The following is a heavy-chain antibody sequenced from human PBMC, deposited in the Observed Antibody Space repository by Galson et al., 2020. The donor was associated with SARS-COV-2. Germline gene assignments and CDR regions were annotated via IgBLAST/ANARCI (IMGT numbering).Heavy chain of an antibody. D-gene: IGHD3-9*01. Sequence: GGSLRLSCAASGFTFSSYAMHWVRQAPGKGLEWVAVISYDGSNKYYADSVKGRFTISRDNSKNTLYLQMNSLRAEDTAVYYCASNRNHYDILTGLFDYWGQGTLVTVSS. CDR2: ISYDGSNK. CDR1: GFTFSSYA. CDR3: ASNRNHYDILTGLFDY. J-gene: IGHJ4*02. V-gene: IGHV3-30-3*01.